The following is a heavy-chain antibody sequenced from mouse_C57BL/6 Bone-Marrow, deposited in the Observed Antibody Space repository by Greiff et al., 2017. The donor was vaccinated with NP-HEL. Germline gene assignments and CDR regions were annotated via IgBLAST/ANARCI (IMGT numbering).Heavy chain of an antibody. Sequence: EVQLVESGGGLVKPGGSLKLSCAASGFTFSSYAMSWVRQTPEKRLEWVATISDGGSYTYYPDNVKGRFTISRDNAKNNLYLQMSHLKSEDTAMYYCARESTTVVAPFAYWGQGTLVTVSA. J-gene: IGHJ3*01. CDR3: ARESTTVVAPFAY. D-gene: IGHD1-1*01. CDR2: ISDGGSYT. CDR1: GFTFSSYA. V-gene: IGHV5-4*01.